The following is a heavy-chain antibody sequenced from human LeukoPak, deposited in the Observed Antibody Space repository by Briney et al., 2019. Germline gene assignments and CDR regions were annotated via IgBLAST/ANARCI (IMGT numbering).Heavy chain of an antibody. CDR2: ISGSGGST. Sequence: PGGSLRLSCAASGFTFSSYAMSWVRQAPGKGLEWVSAISGSGGSTYYADSVKGRFTISRDSSRNTLYLQMNSLRAEDTAVYYCAKERYYYDSSGEFDPWGQGTLVTVSS. V-gene: IGHV3-23*01. D-gene: IGHD3-22*01. CDR3: AKERYYYDSSGEFDP. CDR1: GFTFSSYA. J-gene: IGHJ5*02.